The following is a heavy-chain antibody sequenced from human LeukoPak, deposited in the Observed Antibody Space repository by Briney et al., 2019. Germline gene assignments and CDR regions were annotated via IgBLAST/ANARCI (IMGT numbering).Heavy chain of an antibody. CDR3: ARGYYSSGWYEG. CDR2: MNPNSGNT. V-gene: IGHV1-8*03. D-gene: IGHD6-19*01. J-gene: IGHJ4*02. CDR1: GYTFTSYD. Sequence: ASVKVSCKASGYTFTSYDINWVRQATGQGLEWMGWMNPNSGNTGYAQKFQGRVTITRNTSISTAYMELSSLRSEDTAVYYCARGYYSSGWYEGWGQGTLVTVSS.